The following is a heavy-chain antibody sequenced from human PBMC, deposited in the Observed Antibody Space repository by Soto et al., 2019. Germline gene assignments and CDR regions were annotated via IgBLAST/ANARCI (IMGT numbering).Heavy chain of an antibody. J-gene: IGHJ4*02. CDR2: ISAYNGNT. CDR1: GYTFTSYG. V-gene: IGHV1-18*01. CDR3: AVVFRGFGELYSPDHLDY. D-gene: IGHD3-10*01. Sequence: ASVKVSCKASGYTFTSYGISWVRQAPVQGLEWMGWISAYNGNTNYAQKLQGRVTMTTDTSTSTAYMELRSLRSDDTAVYYCAVVFRGFGELYSPDHLDYWGQGTLVTGSS.